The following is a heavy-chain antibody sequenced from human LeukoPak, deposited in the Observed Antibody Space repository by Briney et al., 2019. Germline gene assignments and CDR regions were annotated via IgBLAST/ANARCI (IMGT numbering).Heavy chain of an antibody. J-gene: IGHJ4*02. CDR1: GYTFTSYG. CDR3: ARATPGFGRNVERYFDY. V-gene: IGHV1-18*01. D-gene: IGHD1-1*01. CDR2: ISAYNGNT. Sequence: ASVKVSCKASGYTFTSYGISWVRQAPGQGLEWMGWISAYNGNTNYAQKLQGRVTITRNTSISTAYMELSSLRSEDTAVYYCARATPGFGRNVERYFDYWGQGTLVTVSS.